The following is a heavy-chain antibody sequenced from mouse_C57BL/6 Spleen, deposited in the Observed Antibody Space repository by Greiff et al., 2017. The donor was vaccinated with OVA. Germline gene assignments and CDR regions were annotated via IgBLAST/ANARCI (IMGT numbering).Heavy chain of an antibody. CDR3: AIADGSSWFAY. Sequence: QVHVKQPGAELVKPGASVKVSCKASGYTFTSYWMHWVKQRPGQGLEWIGRIHPSDSDTNYNQKFKGKATLTVDKSSSTAYMQLSSLTSEDSAVYYCAIADGSSWFAYWGQGTLVTVSA. V-gene: IGHV1-74*01. CDR1: GYTFTSYW. J-gene: IGHJ3*01. D-gene: IGHD1-1*01. CDR2: IHPSDSDT.